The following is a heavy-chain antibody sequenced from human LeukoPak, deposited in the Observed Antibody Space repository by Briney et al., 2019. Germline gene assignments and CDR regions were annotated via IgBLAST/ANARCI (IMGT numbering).Heavy chain of an antibody. CDR3: AGDGSSTNWFFY. CDR2: SSSSGTT. CDR1: GGSISNSRSY. Sequence: PSETLSLTCTVSGGSISNSRSYWGCIRQSPGKGLEWIGSSSSSGTTYYNPSLKNRVTMSLDTPNNQFSLRLTSLTAADTAVYYCAGDGSSTNWFFYWGQGTLVTVSS. V-gene: IGHV4-39*07. J-gene: IGHJ5*01.